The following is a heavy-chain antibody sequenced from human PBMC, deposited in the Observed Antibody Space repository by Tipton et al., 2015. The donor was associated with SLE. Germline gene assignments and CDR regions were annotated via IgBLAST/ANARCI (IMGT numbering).Heavy chain of an antibody. CDR2: VYSKGST. Sequence: TLSLTCTVSGDSISSGSYYWSWIRQPAGKGLEWIGRVYSKGSTNYNLSLKSRVTISVDASKNQFSLTLNSVTVADTAVYYCARTLPDSSGLAFDHWGQGILVTVSS. V-gene: IGHV4-61*02. J-gene: IGHJ4*02. CDR1: GDSISSGSYY. CDR3: ARTLPDSSGLAFDH. D-gene: IGHD3-22*01.